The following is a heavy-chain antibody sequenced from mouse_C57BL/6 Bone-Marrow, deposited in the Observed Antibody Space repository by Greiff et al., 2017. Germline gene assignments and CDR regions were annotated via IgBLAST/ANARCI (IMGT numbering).Heavy chain of an antibody. Sequence: QVQLQQSGAELVRPGTSVKVSCTASGYAFTNYLIEWVKQRPGQGLEWIGVINPGSGGTNYNEKFKGKATLTADKSSSTAYMQLSSLTSEDSAVYFCARGNGYYYFDYWGQGTTLTVSS. J-gene: IGHJ2*01. CDR1: GYAFTNYL. D-gene: IGHD2-3*01. CDR3: ARGNGYYYFDY. V-gene: IGHV1-54*01. CDR2: INPGSGGT.